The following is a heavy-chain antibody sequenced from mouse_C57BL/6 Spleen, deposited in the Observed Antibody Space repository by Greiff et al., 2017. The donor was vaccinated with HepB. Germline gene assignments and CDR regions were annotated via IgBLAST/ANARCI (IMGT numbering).Heavy chain of an antibody. D-gene: IGHD2-4*01. J-gene: IGHJ3*01. CDR1: GFTFSDYY. CDR3: ASYDYDTFAY. V-gene: IGHV5-16*01. Sequence: EVMLVESEGGLVQPGSSMKLSCTASGFTFSDYYMAWVRQVPEKGLEWVANINYDGSSTYYLDSLKSRFIISRDNAKNILYLQMSSLKSEDTATYYCASYDYDTFAYWGQGTLVTVSA. CDR2: INYDGSST.